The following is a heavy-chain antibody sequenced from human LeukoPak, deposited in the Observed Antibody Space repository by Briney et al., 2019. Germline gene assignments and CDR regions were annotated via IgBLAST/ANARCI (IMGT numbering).Heavy chain of an antibody. V-gene: IGHV1-69*13. D-gene: IGHD3-22*01. Sequence: SVKVSCKASGGTFSSYAISWVRQAPGQGLEWMGGIIPIFGTANYAQKFQGRVTITADESTSTAYMELSSLRSEDTAVYYCARVGNYYDSSGYYLSFDYWGQGTLVTVSS. J-gene: IGHJ4*02. CDR1: GGTFSSYA. CDR2: IIPIFGTA. CDR3: ARVGNYYDSSGYYLSFDY.